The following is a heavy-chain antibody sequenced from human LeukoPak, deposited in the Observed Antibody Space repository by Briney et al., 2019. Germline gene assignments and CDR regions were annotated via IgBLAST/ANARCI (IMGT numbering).Heavy chain of an antibody. Sequence: ASVKVSCKASGYTFTGYYMHWVRQAPGQGLEWMGRINPDSGGTNYAQKFQGRVTMTRDTSISTAYMELSRLRSDDTAVYYCASPPVHYYDSSGYYDAFDIWGQGTMVTVSS. CDR3: ASPPVHYYDSSGYYDAFDI. V-gene: IGHV1-2*06. CDR2: INPDSGGT. CDR1: GYTFTGYY. J-gene: IGHJ3*02. D-gene: IGHD3-22*01.